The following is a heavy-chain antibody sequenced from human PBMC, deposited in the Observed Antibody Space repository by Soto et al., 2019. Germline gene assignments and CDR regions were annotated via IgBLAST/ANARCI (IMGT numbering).Heavy chain of an antibody. CDR2: INHSGST. CDR1: GGSFSGYY. D-gene: IGHD6-13*01. Sequence: QVKLQQWGAGLLKPSETLSLTCAVYGGSFSGYYWSWIRQPPGKGLEWIGEINHSGSTNYNPSLKRRVTISVATSKNKFSLKLSSVTAADTAVYYCARNPGRAAAAPQYFDYWGQGSLVTVSS. V-gene: IGHV4-34*01. CDR3: ARNPGRAAAAPQYFDY. J-gene: IGHJ4*02.